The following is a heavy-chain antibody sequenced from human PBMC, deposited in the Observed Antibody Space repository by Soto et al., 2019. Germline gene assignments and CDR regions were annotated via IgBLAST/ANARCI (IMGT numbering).Heavy chain of an antibody. CDR1: GYTFTSYY. J-gene: IGHJ6*02. CDR3: ARDISPEQYYYYGMDV. V-gene: IGHV1-46*01. Sequence: ASVKVSCKASGYTFTSYYMHWVRQAPGQGLEWMGIINPSGGSTSYAQKFQGRVTMTRDTSTSTVYMELSSLRSEDTAVYYCARDISPEQYYYYGMDVWGQGTTVTVSS. CDR2: INPSGGST. D-gene: IGHD3-9*01.